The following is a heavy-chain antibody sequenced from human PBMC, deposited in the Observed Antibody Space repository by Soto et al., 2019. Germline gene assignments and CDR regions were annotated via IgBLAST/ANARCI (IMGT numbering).Heavy chain of an antibody. D-gene: IGHD6-19*01. J-gene: IGHJ5*02. Sequence: SQTLLLPCANSGYSVSSNTAAWNWIRSTQWRGVVWRGRTYNRSNWRYDYAGSLKSRVTVNPDTSKNPYSLQLNSVTPDVTAVYYCARCVSGSGFDLRGEGTLVPASS. CDR3: ARCVSGSGFDL. CDR1: GYSVSSNTAA. CDR2: TYNRSNWRY. V-gene: IGHV6-1*01.